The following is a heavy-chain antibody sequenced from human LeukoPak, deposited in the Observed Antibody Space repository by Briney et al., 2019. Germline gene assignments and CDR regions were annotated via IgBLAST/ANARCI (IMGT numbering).Heavy chain of an antibody. D-gene: IGHD3-3*01. V-gene: IGHV3-48*01. Sequence: GGSLRLSCAASGFTFSNYSMNWVRQAPGKGLEWVSYVNSDSSTIYYADSVKGRFTISRDNAKNSLNLHMNSLRAEDTAVYYCASNFGVGASRWGQGTLVTVSS. J-gene: IGHJ4*02. CDR3: ASNFGVGASR. CDR1: GFTFSNYS. CDR2: VNSDSSTI.